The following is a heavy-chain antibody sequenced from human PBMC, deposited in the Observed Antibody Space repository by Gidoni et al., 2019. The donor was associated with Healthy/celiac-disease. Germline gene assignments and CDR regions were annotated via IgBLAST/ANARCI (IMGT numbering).Heavy chain of an antibody. Sequence: QVQLQQWGAGLLKPSETLSLTCAVYGGSFSGYYWSWIRQPPGKGLEWIGEINHSGSTNYNPSLKSRVTISVDTSKNQFSLKLSSVTAADTAVYYCARARIAAAGRGKFDPWGQGTLVTVSS. V-gene: IGHV4-34*01. D-gene: IGHD6-13*01. CDR1: GGSFSGYY. CDR2: INHSGST. CDR3: ARARIAAAGRGKFDP. J-gene: IGHJ5*02.